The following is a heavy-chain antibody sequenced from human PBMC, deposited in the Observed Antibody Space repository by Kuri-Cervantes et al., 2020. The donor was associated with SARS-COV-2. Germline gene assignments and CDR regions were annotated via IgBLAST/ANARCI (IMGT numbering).Heavy chain of an antibody. CDR1: GYTFTSYD. V-gene: IGHV1-8*01. Sequence: ASVKVSCKASGYTFTSYDINWVRQATGQRREWMGWMNPNSGNTGYAQKLQGRVTMTRNTSISTAYMELSSLRCDDTAVYYCVRAHFPIFSGWLDYWGQGTLVTVSS. D-gene: IGHD6-19*01. J-gene: IGHJ4*02. CDR2: MNPNSGNT. CDR3: VRAHFPIFSGWLDY.